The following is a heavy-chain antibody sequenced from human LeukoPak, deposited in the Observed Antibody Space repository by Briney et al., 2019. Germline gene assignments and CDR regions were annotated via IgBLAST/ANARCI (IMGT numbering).Heavy chain of an antibody. J-gene: IGHJ4*02. Sequence: PSETLSLTCTVSGGSIRSYYWNWIRQPPGKGLEWIGYIFYSGSTNYNPSLKSRVTISLATSKNQFSLKLTSVTAADTAMYYCARGTSRDGYTFDYWGQGTLVTVSS. D-gene: IGHD5-24*01. CDR3: ARGTSRDGYTFDY. CDR1: GGSIRSYY. V-gene: IGHV4-59*01. CDR2: IFYSGST.